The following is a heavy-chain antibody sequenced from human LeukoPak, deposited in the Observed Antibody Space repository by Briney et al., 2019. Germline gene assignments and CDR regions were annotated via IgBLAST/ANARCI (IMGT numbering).Heavy chain of an antibody. D-gene: IGHD3-9*01. CDR1: GYTFTSYY. CDR2: IIPIFGTA. CDR3: ARVAPHYDILTGYPSYYFDY. V-gene: IGHV1-69*06. J-gene: IGHJ4*02. Sequence: GASVKVSCKASGYTFTSYYMHWVRQAPGQGLEWMGGIIPIFGTANYAQKFQGRVTITADKSTSTAYMELSSLRSEDTAVYYCARVAPHYDILTGYPSYYFDYWGQGTLVTVSS.